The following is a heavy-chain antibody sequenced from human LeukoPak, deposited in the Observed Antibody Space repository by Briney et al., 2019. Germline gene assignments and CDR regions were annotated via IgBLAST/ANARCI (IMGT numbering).Heavy chain of an antibody. CDR2: ISSNGGST. D-gene: IGHD3-10*01. Sequence: GGSLRLSCSASGFTFSSYAMHWVRQAPGKGLEYVSAISSNGGSTYYADSAKGRFTISRDNSKNTLYLQMSRLRDEDTAVYYCVKERLLWFGELSNYFDYWGQGTLVTVSS. CDR1: GFTFSSYA. CDR3: VKERLLWFGELSNYFDY. J-gene: IGHJ4*02. V-gene: IGHV3-64D*06.